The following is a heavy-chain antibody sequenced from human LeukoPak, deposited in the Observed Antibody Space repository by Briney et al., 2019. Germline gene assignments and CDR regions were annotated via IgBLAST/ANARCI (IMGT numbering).Heavy chain of an antibody. V-gene: IGHV3-48*04. CDR1: GFTFSAYA. J-gene: IGHJ4*02. Sequence: GGSLRLSCTASGFTFSAYAINWVRQAPGKGLEWVSYISSSGSTIYYADSVKGRFTISRDNAKNSLYLQMNSLRAEDTAVYYCASWGSAFDYWGQGTLVTVSS. CDR3: ASWGSAFDY. D-gene: IGHD3-16*01. CDR2: ISSSGSTI.